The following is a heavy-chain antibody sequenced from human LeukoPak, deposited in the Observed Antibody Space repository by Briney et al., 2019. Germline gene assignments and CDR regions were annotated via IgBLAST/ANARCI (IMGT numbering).Heavy chain of an antibody. CDR1: GGSISSGGYY. V-gene: IGHV4-31*03. CDR2: IYYSGST. J-gene: IGHJ3*02. CDR3: ARRPSPYDFWSGDKLNAFDI. D-gene: IGHD3-3*01. Sequence: SQTLSLTCTVSGGSISSGGYYWSWIRQHPGKGLEWIGYIYYSGSTYYNPSLKSRVTISVDTSKNQFSLKLSSVTAADTAVYYCARRPSPYDFWSGDKLNAFDIWGQGTMVTVSS.